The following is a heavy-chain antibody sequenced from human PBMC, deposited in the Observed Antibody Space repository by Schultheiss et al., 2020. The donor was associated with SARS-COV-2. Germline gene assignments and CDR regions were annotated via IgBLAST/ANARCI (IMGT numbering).Heavy chain of an antibody. J-gene: IGHJ6*02. V-gene: IGHV4-4*02. Sequence: SETLSLTCAVSGGSISSSNWWSWVRQPPGKGLEWIGEIYHSGSTNYNPSLKSRVTMSVDTSKNQFSLKLSSVTAADTAVYYCARGPTRRILTGYWMKLTTDYYGMDVWGQGTTVTVSS. CDR1: GGSISSSNW. CDR3: ARGPTRRILTGYWMKLTTDYYGMDV. D-gene: IGHD3-9*01. CDR2: IYHSGST.